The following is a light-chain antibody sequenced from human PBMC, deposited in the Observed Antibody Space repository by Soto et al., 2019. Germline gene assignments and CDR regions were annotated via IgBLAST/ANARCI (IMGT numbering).Light chain of an antibody. V-gene: IGLV2-14*01. J-gene: IGLJ3*02. CDR2: EGS. CDR1: SSDVGGYNY. CDR3: SSYTSSSTRV. Sequence: QSVLTQPASVSGSPGQSITISCTGTSSDVGGYNYVSWYQQNPGKAPKLMIYEGSNRPSGVSHRFSGSKSGNTASLTISGLQAEDEADYYCSSYTSSSTRVFGGGTKLTVL.